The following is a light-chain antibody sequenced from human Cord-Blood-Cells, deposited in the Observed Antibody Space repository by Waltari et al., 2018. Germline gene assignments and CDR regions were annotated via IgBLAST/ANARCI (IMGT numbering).Light chain of an antibody. Sequence: DIQLTHSPSSLSASVGARATITCRASQSISSYLNWYQQKPGKAPKLLIYAASSLQSGVPSRFSGSGSGTDFTLTIISLQPEDFATYYCQQSYSTPYTFGQGTKLEIK. CDR2: AAS. J-gene: IGKJ2*01. CDR3: QQSYSTPYT. CDR1: QSISSY. V-gene: IGKV1-39*01.